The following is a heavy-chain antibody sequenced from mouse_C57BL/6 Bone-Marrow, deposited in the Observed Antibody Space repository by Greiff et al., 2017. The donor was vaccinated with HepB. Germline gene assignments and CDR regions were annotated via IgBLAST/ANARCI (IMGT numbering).Heavy chain of an antibody. Sequence: VQGVESGGGLVQPGGSLKLSCAASGFTFSDYGMAWVRQAPRKGPEWVAFISNLAYSIYYADTVTGRFTISRENAKNTLYLEMSSLRSEDTAMYYCARHPAGYFDVWGTGTTVTVSS. CDR3: ARHPAGYFDV. V-gene: IGHV5-15*01. CDR2: ISNLAYSI. CDR1: GFTFSDYG. J-gene: IGHJ1*03.